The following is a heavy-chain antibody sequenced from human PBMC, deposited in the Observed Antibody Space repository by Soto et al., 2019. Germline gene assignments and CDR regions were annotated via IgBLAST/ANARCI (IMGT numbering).Heavy chain of an antibody. D-gene: IGHD6-6*01. J-gene: IGHJ4*02. Sequence: EVQLLESGGDLLQPGGSLRLSCEASGFTFSSYAMTWVRQAPGKGLEWVSTISGSGGGTYYADSVKGRFTISRDNSRNTLFLQMSSIGADDTAVYYCAKYTGSSSKLFDYWGRGTLVTVSS. CDR2: ISGSGGGT. CDR1: GFTFSSYA. CDR3: AKYTGSSSKLFDY. V-gene: IGHV3-23*01.